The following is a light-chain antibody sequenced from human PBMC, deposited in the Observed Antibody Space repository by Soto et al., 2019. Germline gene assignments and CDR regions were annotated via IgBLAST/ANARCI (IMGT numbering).Light chain of an antibody. V-gene: IGKV3-20*01. CDR2: GVS. Sequence: EIVLTQSPGTLSLSPGERATLSCRASQSVSSSYLAWYQQKPGQAPRLLIYGVSRRATGIPDRFSGSGSGTDFTLTITRLAPEDFAVYYCQQYGSSRTFGQGTKVEIK. J-gene: IGKJ1*01. CDR1: QSVSSSY. CDR3: QQYGSSRT.